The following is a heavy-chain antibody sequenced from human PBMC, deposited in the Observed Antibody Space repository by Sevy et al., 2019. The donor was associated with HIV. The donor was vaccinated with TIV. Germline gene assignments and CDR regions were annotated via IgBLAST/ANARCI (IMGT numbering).Heavy chain of an antibody. V-gene: IGHV3-30*18. CDR2: ISYDGSNK. J-gene: IGHJ6*02. CDR1: EFTFSSYG. CDR3: AKDPRGYSYGYWYYYYYGMDV. Sequence: GGSLRLSCAASEFTFSSYGMHWVRQAPGKGLEWVAVISYDGSNKYYADSVKGRFTISRDNSKNTLYLQMNSLRAEDTAVYYCAKDPRGYSYGYWYYYYYGMDVWGQGTTVTVSS. D-gene: IGHD5-18*01.